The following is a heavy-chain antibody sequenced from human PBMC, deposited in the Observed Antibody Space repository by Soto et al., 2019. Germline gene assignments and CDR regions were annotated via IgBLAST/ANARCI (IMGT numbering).Heavy chain of an antibody. Sequence: SRPLSISCTGYGGCSGGYYWSWVRQPAGKSLEWIGRIYASGNTNKNPSLKSRVTMSVDTSKNQFSLRLNSVTAADTAVYYCVSRARQTATVTTDALDVWVQSTKAT. V-gene: IGHV4-4*07. CDR3: VSRARQTATVTTDALDV. CDR1: GGCSGGYY. CDR2: IYASGNT. D-gene: IGHD4-4*01. J-gene: IGHJ3*01.